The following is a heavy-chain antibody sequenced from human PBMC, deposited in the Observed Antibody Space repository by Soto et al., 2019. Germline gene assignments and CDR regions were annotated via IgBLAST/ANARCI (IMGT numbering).Heavy chain of an antibody. D-gene: IGHD6-13*01. CDR3: ARDRHIAAAGTYYGMDV. J-gene: IGHJ6*02. V-gene: IGHV1-18*01. CDR1: GYTFTSYG. CDR2: ISAYNGNT. Sequence: QVQLVQSGAEVKKPGASVKVSCKASGYTFTSYGISWVRQAPGQWLEWMGWISAYNGNTNYAQKLQGRVTMTTDTSTITAYMELRSLRSDDTAVYYCARDRHIAAAGTYYGMDVWGQGTTVTVSS.